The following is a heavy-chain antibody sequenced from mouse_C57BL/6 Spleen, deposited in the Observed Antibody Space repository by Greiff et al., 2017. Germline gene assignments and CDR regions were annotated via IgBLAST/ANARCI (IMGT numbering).Heavy chain of an antibody. D-gene: IGHD2-3*01. J-gene: IGHJ4*01. CDR1: GYSFTGYY. Sequence: VQLKQSGPELVKPGASVKISCKASGYSFTGYYMNWVKQSPEKSLEWIGEINPSTGGTTYNQKFKAKATLTVDKSSSTAYMQLKSLTSEDSAVYYCARNGYYVDAMDYWGQGTSVTVSS. CDR3: ARNGYYVDAMDY. CDR2: INPSTGGT. V-gene: IGHV1-42*01.